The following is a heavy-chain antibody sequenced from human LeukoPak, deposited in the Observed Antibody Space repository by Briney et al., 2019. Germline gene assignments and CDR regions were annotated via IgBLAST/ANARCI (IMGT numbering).Heavy chain of an antibody. CDR1: GGSISSSSYY. Sequence: PSETLSLTCTVSGGSISSSSYYWGWIRQPPGKGLEWIGSIYYSGSTYYNPYLKSRVTISVDTSKNQFSLKLSSVTAADTAVYYCARPITIFGVVIIRDAFDIWGQGTMVTVSS. V-gene: IGHV4-39*01. CDR2: IYYSGST. J-gene: IGHJ3*02. CDR3: ARPITIFGVVIIRDAFDI. D-gene: IGHD3-3*01.